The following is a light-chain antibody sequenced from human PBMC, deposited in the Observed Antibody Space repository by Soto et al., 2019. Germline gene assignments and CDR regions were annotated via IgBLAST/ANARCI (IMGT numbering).Light chain of an antibody. CDR3: QQSYSTFRT. CDR1: QSISSY. V-gene: IGKV1-39*01. J-gene: IGKJ1*01. CDR2: AAS. Sequence: DIHFTHSPSSLSSSVLYILTITCRASQSISSYLNWYQQKPGKAPKLLIYAASSLQSGVPSRFSGSGSGTDFTLTISSLQPEDFATYYCQQSYSTFRTFGQGTKVDIK.